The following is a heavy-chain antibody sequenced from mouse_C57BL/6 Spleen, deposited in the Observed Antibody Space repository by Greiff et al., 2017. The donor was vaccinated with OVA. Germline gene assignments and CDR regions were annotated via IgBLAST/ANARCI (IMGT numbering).Heavy chain of an antibody. CDR3: ATDYYGNFDY. CDR1: GYTFTSYW. J-gene: IGHJ2*01. V-gene: IGHV1-59*01. Sequence: QVQLQQPGAELVRPGTSVKLSCKASGYTFTSYWMHWVKQRPGQGLEWIGVIDPSDSYTNYNQKFKGKATLTVDTSSSTAYMQLSSLTSEDSAVYYCATDYYGNFDYWGQGTTLTVSS. D-gene: IGHD1-1*01. CDR2: IDPSDSYT.